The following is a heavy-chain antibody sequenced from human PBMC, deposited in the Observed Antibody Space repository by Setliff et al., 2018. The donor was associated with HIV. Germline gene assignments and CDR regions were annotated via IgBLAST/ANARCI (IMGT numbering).Heavy chain of an antibody. Sequence: SETLSLTCTVSDYSISSRYYWGWIRQPPGKGLEWIGTIYHSGTTYYNPSLKSRVTISLDTSKTQFSLTLSSVTAADTAVYYCASAPSYYNFWSGYPDWFDPWGPGTLVTVSS. V-gene: IGHV4-38-2*02. D-gene: IGHD3-3*01. CDR2: IYHSGTT. CDR1: DYSISSRYY. J-gene: IGHJ5*02. CDR3: ASAPSYYNFWSGYPDWFDP.